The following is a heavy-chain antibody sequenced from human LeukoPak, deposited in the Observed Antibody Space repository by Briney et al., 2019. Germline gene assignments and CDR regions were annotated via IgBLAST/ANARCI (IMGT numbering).Heavy chain of an antibody. Sequence: ASVKVSCKASGYTFTRYYMHWVRQAPGQGLEWMGWINPDSGGTNYAQKFQGRVTMTRDTSISTAYMELSRLRSDDTAVYYCARDMDSSGWYGRVGFDYWGQGTLVTVSS. D-gene: IGHD6-19*01. J-gene: IGHJ4*02. V-gene: IGHV1-2*02. CDR2: INPDSGGT. CDR1: GYTFTRYY. CDR3: ARDMDSSGWYGRVGFDY.